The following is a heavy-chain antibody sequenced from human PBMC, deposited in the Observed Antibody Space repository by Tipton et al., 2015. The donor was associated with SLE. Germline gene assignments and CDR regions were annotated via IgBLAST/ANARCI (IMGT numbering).Heavy chain of an antibody. CDR3: AAGTYYYGSGSYPPEFYFCGMDV. D-gene: IGHD3-10*01. CDR2: IIPMFGIR. J-gene: IGHJ6*02. V-gene: IGHV1-69*01. CDR1: GGTFSSYG. Sequence: QLVQSGAEVKKPGSTLKVSCKASGGTFSSYGISWVRQAPGQGLEWMGWIIPMFGIRKYAKSLQGRVTINADESTSTAYMELSSLQSEDTGVYYCAAGTYYYGSGSYPPEFYFCGMDVWDQGP.